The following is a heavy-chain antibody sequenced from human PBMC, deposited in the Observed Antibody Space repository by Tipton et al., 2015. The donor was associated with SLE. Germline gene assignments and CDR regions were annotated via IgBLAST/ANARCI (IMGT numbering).Heavy chain of an antibody. CDR1: GGSISRHY. D-gene: IGHD2-15*01. V-gene: IGHV4-59*11. CDR3: AREALVDATSTVFDY. Sequence: TLSLTCSVSGGSISRHYWTWIRQPPGKGFQWIGYIYYTDITKYNPSLKSRVTISADTSKNQLSLKLNSVTAADTAMYYCAREALVDATSTVFDYWGQGALVTVSS. CDR2: IYYTDIT. J-gene: IGHJ4*02.